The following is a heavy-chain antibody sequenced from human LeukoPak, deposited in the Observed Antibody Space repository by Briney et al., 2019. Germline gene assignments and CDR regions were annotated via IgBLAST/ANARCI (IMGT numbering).Heavy chain of an antibody. D-gene: IGHD3-3*01. CDR2: IYTSGST. J-gene: IGHJ4*02. V-gene: IGHV4-61*02. CDR3: ARGKPGYDFWSGYYSSYFDY. Sequence: SETLSLTCTVSGGSISSGSYYWSWIRQPAGKGLEWIGRIYTSGSTNYNPSLKSRVTMSVDTSKNQFSLKLSSVTAADTAVYYCARGKPGYDFWSGYYSSYFDYWGQGTLVTVSS. CDR1: GGSISSGSYY.